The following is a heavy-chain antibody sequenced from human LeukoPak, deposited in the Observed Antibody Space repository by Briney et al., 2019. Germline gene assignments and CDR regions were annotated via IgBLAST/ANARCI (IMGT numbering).Heavy chain of an antibody. D-gene: IGHD2-8*01. CDR2: ISGSGGST. J-gene: IGHJ4*02. Sequence: TGGSLRLSWAASGFTFSSYAVSWVRQAPGKGLEWVSSISGSGGSTYSADSVKGRFTISRDNSKNTLYLQMNSLRAEDTALYYCAKDRSCTNDICHGDFDYWGKGTLVTVSS. CDR3: AKDRSCTNDICHGDFDY. V-gene: IGHV3-23*01. CDR1: GFTFSSYA.